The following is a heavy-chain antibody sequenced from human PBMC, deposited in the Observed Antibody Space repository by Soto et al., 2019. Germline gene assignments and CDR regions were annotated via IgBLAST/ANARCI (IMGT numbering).Heavy chain of an antibody. CDR3: ARVVVAATGWHYYCMDV. J-gene: IGHJ6*02. CDR2: IYYSGST. Sequence: SETLSLTCTVSGGSISSYYWSWIRQPPGKGLEWIGYIYYSGSTNYNPSLKSRVTISVDTSKNQFSLKLSSVTAADTAVYYCARVVVAATGWHYYCMDVWGQGTTVTVSS. V-gene: IGHV4-59*01. D-gene: IGHD2-15*01. CDR1: GGSISSYY.